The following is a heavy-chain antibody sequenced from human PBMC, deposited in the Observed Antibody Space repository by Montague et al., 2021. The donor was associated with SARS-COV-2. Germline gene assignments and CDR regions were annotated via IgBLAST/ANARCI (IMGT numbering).Heavy chain of an antibody. V-gene: IGHV4-61*08. J-gene: IGHJ4*03. CDR2: IYNSGST. Sequence: SETLSLTCTVSGGSVRSGGYYWSWIRQPAGKGLEWIGCIYNSGSTNYNPSLKSRVTISLDTSKNQFSLKLTSVTAADTAVYYCARDYFADSDAKSWDFWGQGTPVTVSS. D-gene: IGHD2/OR15-2a*01. CDR3: ARDYFADSDAKSWDF. CDR1: GGSVRSGGYY.